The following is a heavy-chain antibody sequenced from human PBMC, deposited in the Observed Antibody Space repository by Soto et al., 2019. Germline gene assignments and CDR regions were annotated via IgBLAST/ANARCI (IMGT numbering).Heavy chain of an antibody. CDR2: INHSGST. J-gene: IGHJ6*02. V-gene: IGHV4-34*01. Sequence: SETLSLTCAVYGGSFSGYYLSWIRQPPGKGLEWIGKINHSGSTNYNPSLKSRVTISVDTSKNQFSLKLSSVTAADTAVYYCARGQELYDILTGYYYYYGMDVWGQGTTVTVSS. CDR3: ARGQELYDILTGYYYYYGMDV. D-gene: IGHD3-9*01. CDR1: GGSFSGYY.